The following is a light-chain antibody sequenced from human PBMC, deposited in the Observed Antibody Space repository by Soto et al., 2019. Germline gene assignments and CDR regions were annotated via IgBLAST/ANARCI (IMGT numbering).Light chain of an antibody. CDR2: DVS. Sequence: QSALTQPASVSGSPGQSITISCTGTSSDVGGFDFVSWYQHHPGKAPKLMICDVSNRPSGVSNRFSGSKSGNTASLTISGLQAEDEADYYGSSYASSSTPYVFGTGTKVTVL. CDR1: SSDVGGFDF. CDR3: SSYASSSTPYV. V-gene: IGLV2-14*03. J-gene: IGLJ1*01.